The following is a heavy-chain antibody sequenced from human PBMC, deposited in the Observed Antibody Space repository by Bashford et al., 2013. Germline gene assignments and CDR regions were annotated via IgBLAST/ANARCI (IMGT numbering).Heavy chain of an antibody. CDR3: AREFLPRAYYGYQDVSCLSLIRTDR. CDR2: INPNSGVT. CDR1: GYNFPSFF. V-gene: IGHV1-2*02. Sequence: VASVKVSCKASGYNFPSFFVHWVRQAPGQGLEWMGWINPNSGVTSYAQKFRGRVTMTRDTSITTAYMELSSLISDDTAIYFCAREFLPRAYYGYQDVSCLSLIRTDRWGQGTLVTVSS. D-gene: IGHD2-21*01. J-gene: IGHJ4*02.